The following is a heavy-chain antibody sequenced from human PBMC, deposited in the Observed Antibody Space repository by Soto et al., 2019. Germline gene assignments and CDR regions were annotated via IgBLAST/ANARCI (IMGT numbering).Heavy chain of an antibody. Sequence: GGSLRLSCAASGFTLSNYWMHWVRQAPGKGLVWVSRINSDGSTTNYADSVKGRFTISRDNAKNTLYLEMNSLRAEDTAVYYCANFYSGSYSTYWGQGTLVTVSS. V-gene: IGHV3-74*01. J-gene: IGHJ4*02. CDR3: ANFYSGSYSTY. CDR2: INSDGSTT. D-gene: IGHD1-26*01. CDR1: GFTLSNYW.